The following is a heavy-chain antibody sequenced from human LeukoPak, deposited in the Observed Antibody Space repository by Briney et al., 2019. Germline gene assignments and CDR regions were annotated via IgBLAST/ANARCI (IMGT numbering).Heavy chain of an antibody. J-gene: IGHJ4*02. Sequence: PGGSLRLSCAASGFTFGSYGIHWVRQAPGKGLEWVAFIRYDGSNQYYAESVKGRFTISRDNSKNTLYLQVSSLRADDTAVYYCAKDRVARCSGGTCSVDYWGQGTLVTVSS. CDR2: IRYDGSNQ. V-gene: IGHV3-30*02. CDR1: GFTFGSYG. D-gene: IGHD2-15*01. CDR3: AKDRVARCSGGTCSVDY.